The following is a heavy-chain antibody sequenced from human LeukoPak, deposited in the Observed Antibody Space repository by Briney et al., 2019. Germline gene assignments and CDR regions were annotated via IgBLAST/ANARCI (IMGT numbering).Heavy chain of an antibody. Sequence: AGGSRRLACAASGFTFSSYSMNWVRQAPGKGLEWVSSISSSSSYIYYADSVKGRFTISRDNDKNSLYLQMNSLRAEDTAVYYCARALFGAAFFDYWGQGTLVTVSS. CDR1: GFTFSSYS. J-gene: IGHJ4*02. CDR3: ARALFGAAFFDY. CDR2: ISSSSSYI. D-gene: IGHD3-16*01. V-gene: IGHV3-21*01.